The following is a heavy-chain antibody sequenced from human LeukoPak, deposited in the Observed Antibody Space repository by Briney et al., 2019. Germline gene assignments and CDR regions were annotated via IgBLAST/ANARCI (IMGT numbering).Heavy chain of an antibody. V-gene: IGHV4-59*01. CDR3: ARWRLYSNFVDY. Sequence: SETLSLTCTVSGGSISSYYWSWIRQPPGKGLEWIGYIYYSGSTNYNPSLKSRVTISVDTSKNQFSLKLSSVTAADTAVYYCARWRLYSNFVDYWGQGTLVTVSS. CDR2: IYYSGST. CDR1: GGSISSYY. J-gene: IGHJ4*02. D-gene: IGHD4-11*01.